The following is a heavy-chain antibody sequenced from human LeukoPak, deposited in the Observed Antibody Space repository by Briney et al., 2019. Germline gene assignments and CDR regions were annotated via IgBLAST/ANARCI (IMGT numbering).Heavy chain of an antibody. V-gene: IGHV4-4*07. D-gene: IGHD6-19*01. CDR3: ARGSSGWFLHFFDP. J-gene: IGHJ5*02. CDR1: GDSINSYY. Sequence: SETLSLTCIVSGDSINSYYWSWIRQPPGKGLEWVGAIYSSGSTTYSPSLKSRVTMSVDTSKNQFSLKLSSVTAADSAVYYCARGSSGWFLHFFDPWGQGTLVTVSS. CDR2: IYSSGST.